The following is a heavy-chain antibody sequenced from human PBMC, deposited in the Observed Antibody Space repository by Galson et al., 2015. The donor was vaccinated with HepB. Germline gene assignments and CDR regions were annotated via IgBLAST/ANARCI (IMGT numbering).Heavy chain of an antibody. Sequence: SETLSLTCTVSGGALSSYLWTWIRQPPGKGLEWVGYINSRGSTDYNPSLKSRVSISVDTSKKQFSLRLSAVTAADTAVYYCARERVGGDFAHWGQGTPVTGSS. CDR1: GGALSSYL. D-gene: IGHD2-2*01. CDR2: INSRGST. CDR3: ARERVGGDFAH. V-gene: IGHV4-59*12. J-gene: IGHJ4*02.